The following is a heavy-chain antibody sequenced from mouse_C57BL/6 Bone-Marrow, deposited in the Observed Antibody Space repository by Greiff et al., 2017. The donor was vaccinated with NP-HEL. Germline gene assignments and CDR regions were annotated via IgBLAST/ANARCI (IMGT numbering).Heavy chain of an antibody. CDR3: ARELAWFAY. CDR2: ISYDGSN. J-gene: IGHJ3*01. CDR1: GYSITSGYY. V-gene: IGHV3-6*01. Sequence: EVQLQESGPGLVKPSQSLSLTCSVTGYSITSGYYWNWIRQFPGNKLEWMGYISYDGSNNYNPSLKNRISITRDTSKNQFFLKLNSVTTEDTATYYCARELAWFAYWGQETLVTVSA.